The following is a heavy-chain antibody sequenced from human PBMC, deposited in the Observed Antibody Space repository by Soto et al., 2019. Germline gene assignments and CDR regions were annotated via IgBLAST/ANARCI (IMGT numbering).Heavy chain of an antibody. D-gene: IGHD6-13*01. CDR2: IYYSGNT. Sequence: QLQLQESGPGLVKPSETLSLTCTVSGGSVSSSSYYWGWIRQPPGKGLEWTGSIYYSGNTYYNPYLKSRVTIAVDTSKNQFSLRLTSVTAADTAVYYCARHKDTSSWYLLPDYWGQGTLVTVSS. CDR1: GGSVSSSSYY. J-gene: IGHJ4*02. V-gene: IGHV4-39*01. CDR3: ARHKDTSSWYLLPDY.